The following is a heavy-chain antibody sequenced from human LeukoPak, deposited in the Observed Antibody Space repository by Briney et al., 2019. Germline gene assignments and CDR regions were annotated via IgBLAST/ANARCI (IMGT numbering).Heavy chain of an antibody. J-gene: IGHJ4*02. Sequence: GGSLRLSCAASGFTFSSYEMNWVRQAPGKGLEWVSYISSSGGTRYYADSVKGRFTISRDNAKNSLYLQINSLRAEDTAVYYCARARITMARGELVFYFDYWGQGTLVTVSS. CDR3: ARARITMARGELVFYFDY. CDR1: GFTFSSYE. D-gene: IGHD3-10*01. CDR2: ISSSGGTR. V-gene: IGHV3-48*03.